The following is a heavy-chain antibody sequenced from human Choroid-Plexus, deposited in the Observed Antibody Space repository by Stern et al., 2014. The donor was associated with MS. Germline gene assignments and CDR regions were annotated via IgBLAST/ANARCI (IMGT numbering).Heavy chain of an antibody. D-gene: IGHD2/OR15-2a*01. Sequence: VQLVESGGGVVQPGRPLRLSCVASGFTFGSCAMHWVRQAPGKGLEWVAGVSYDGSNKYYADSVKGRFTISRDNSQNTLYMQMSSLRPEDTAVYYCAKDRQYLTYFFDHWGQGSLVTV. CDR1: GFTFGSCA. CDR3: AKDRQYLTYFFDH. CDR2: VSYDGSNK. J-gene: IGHJ5*02. V-gene: IGHV3-30*18.